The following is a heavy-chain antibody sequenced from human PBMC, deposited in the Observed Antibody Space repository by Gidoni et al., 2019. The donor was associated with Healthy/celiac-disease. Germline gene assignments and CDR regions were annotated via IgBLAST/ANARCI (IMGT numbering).Heavy chain of an antibody. J-gene: IGHJ5*02. CDR2: MNPNSGNT. Sequence: QLQLVQSGAEVTKPGASVKVSCTASGYTFTSYDINWVRQATGQGLEWMGWMNPNSGNTGYAQKFQGRVTMTRNTSISTAYMELSSLRSEDTAVYYCARAYGADNWFDPWGQGTLVTVSS. CDR1: GYTFTSYD. D-gene: IGHD1-26*01. CDR3: ARAYGADNWFDP. V-gene: IGHV1-8*01.